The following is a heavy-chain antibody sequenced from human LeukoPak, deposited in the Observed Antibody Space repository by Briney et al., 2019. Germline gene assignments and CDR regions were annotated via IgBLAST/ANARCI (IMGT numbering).Heavy chain of an antibody. V-gene: IGHV3-30*18. J-gene: IGHJ6*02. CDR3: AKDFRSGGSRNYYDSSAVRRHYYYGMDV. D-gene: IGHD3-22*01. CDR1: GFTFSSYG. CDR2: ISYDGSNK. Sequence: GGSLRLSCAASGFTFSSYGMHWVRQAPGKGLEWVAVISYDGSNKYYADSVKGRFTISRDNSKNTLYLQMNSLRAEDTAVYYCAKDFRSGGSRNYYDSSAVRRHYYYGMDVWGQGTTVTVSS.